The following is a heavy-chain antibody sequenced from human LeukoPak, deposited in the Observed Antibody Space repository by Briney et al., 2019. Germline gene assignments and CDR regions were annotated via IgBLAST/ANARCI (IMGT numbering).Heavy chain of an antibody. D-gene: IGHD3-9*01. CDR3: ARGTGDFDWLFRFDP. V-gene: IGHV4-59*01. J-gene: IGHJ5*02. CDR2: IYYSGST. CDR1: GGSISSYY. Sequence: SETLSLTCTVSGGSISSYYWSWIRQPPGKGLEWIGYIYYSGSTNYNPSLKSRVTISVDTSKNQFSLKLSSVTAADTAVYYCARGTGDFDWLFRFDPWGQGTLVTVSS.